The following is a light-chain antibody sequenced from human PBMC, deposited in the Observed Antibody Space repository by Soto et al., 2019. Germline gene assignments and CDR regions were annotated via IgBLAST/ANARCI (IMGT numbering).Light chain of an antibody. Sequence: QSALTQPASVSGSPGQSITVSCTGTSSDVGGYDYVSWYQQHPGNAPKLLISDVTNRPSGVSNRFSGSKSGNTASLTISGRQTEDEADYYFTSYTSSSTYVFGTGTKVTVL. V-gene: IGLV2-14*01. CDR2: DVT. J-gene: IGLJ1*01. CDR1: SSDVGGYDY. CDR3: TSYTSSSTYV.